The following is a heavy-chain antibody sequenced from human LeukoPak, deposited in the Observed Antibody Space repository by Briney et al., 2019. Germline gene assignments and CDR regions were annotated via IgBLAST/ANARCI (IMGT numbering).Heavy chain of an antibody. CDR2: ISYDGSNK. CDR3: ATGSGVPAAIAYGMDV. V-gene: IGHV3-30*03. D-gene: IGHD2-2*01. Sequence: PGGSLRLSCAASGFTFSSYGMHWVRQAPGKGLEWVAVISYDGSNKYYADSVKGRFTISRDNSKNTLYLQMNSLRSEDTAVYYCATGSGVPAAIAYGMDVWGQGTTVTVSS. CDR1: GFTFSSYG. J-gene: IGHJ6*02.